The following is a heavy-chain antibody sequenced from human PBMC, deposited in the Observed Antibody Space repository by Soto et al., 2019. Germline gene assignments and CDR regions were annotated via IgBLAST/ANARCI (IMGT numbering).Heavy chain of an antibody. V-gene: IGHV1-46*01. Sequence: ASVKVSCKASGYTFTSYYMHWVRQAPGQGLEWMGIINPSGGSTSYAQKFQGRVTMTRDTSTSTVYMELSSLRSEDTAVYYCARDRLQWELLQYYGMDAWGQGTTVTVSS. CDR1: GYTFTSYY. CDR2: INPSGGST. J-gene: IGHJ6*02. D-gene: IGHD1-26*01. CDR3: ARDRLQWELLQYYGMDA.